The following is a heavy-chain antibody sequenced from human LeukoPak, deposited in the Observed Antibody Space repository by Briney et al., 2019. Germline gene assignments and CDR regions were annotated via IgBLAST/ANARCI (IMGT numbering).Heavy chain of an antibody. CDR3: AKAGAAGDYYYYYMDV. CDR1: GFTFDDYA. J-gene: IGHJ6*03. V-gene: IGHV3-9*01. Sequence: PGGSLRLSCAASGFTFDDYAMNWVRQAPGKGLEWVSGISWNSGSIGYADSVKGRFTISRDNAKNSLYLQMNSLRAEDTALYYCAKAGAAGDYYYYYMDVWGKGTTVTVSS. D-gene: IGHD6-13*01. CDR2: ISWNSGSI.